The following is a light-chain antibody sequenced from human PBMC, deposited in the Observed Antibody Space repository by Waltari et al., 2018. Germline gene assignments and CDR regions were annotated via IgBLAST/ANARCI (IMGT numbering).Light chain of an antibody. Sequence: AIRMTQSPSSLAASTGDRVNITCRASQGISSYLAWYRQKPGKAPKLLMYATSTMQSGVPSRFSGSGSGTDFTLTISCLQSEDFATYYCQQYYTYPRTFGQGTKVET. V-gene: IGKV1-8*01. CDR3: QQYYTYPRT. CDR2: ATS. CDR1: QGISSY. J-gene: IGKJ1*01.